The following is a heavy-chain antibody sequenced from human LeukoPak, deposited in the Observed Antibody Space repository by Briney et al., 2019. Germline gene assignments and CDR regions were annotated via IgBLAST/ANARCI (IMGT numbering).Heavy chain of an antibody. V-gene: IGHV3-23*01. CDR3: SKDLTTASIGCFDA. Sequence: GGSLRLSCAASGFTFSSYAMSWVRQDPGKGLEWVSAISGSGGSTYYADSVKGRFTISRDNSQSTLFLRMNSLRVEDTAIYYCSKDLTTASIGCFDAWGQGTLVTVSS. CDR1: GFTFSSYA. J-gene: IGHJ5*02. CDR2: ISGSGGST. D-gene: IGHD1-1*01.